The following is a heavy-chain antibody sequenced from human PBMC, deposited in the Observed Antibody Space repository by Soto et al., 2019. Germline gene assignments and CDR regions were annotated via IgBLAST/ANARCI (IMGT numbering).Heavy chain of an antibody. Sequence: PGESLKISCKGSGYSFTSYWIGWVRQMPGKGLEWMGIIYPGDSDTRYSPSFQGQVTISADNAKNTLYLEMNSLRVEDTADYYCARGAINYYYEEVWGKGTTVTVSS. D-gene: IGHD1-26*01. J-gene: IGHJ6*03. V-gene: IGHV5-51*01. CDR2: IYPGDSDT. CDR1: GYSFTSYW. CDR3: ARGAINYYYEEV.